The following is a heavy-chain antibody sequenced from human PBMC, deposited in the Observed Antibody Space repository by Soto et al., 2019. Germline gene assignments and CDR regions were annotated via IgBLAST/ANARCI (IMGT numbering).Heavy chain of an antibody. Sequence: GASVKVSCKASGYTFTSYGISWVRQAPGQGLEWMGWISAYNGNTNYAQKLQGRVTMTTDTSTSTAYMELRSLRSDDTAVYYCARIAARSSGWYYFDYWGQGTLVTVSS. CDR3: ARIAARSSGWYYFDY. CDR1: GYTFTSYG. V-gene: IGHV1-18*01. D-gene: IGHD6-19*01. CDR2: ISAYNGNT. J-gene: IGHJ4*02.